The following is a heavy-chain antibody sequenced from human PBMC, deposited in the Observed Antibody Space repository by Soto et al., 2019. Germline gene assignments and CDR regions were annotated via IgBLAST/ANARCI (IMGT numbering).Heavy chain of an antibody. CDR1: AFTSSSYG. V-gene: IGHV3-30*18. CDR3: AKDPSLDEQQLANGGYFDY. CDR2: ISYDGSNK. J-gene: IGHJ4*02. Sequence: PGGSLRLSCAASAFTSSSYGMHGVRQAPGKGLEWVAVISYDGSNKYYTDSVKGRFTISRDNSKNALYLQMNRLRAEDTAVYYCAKDPSLDEQQLANGGYFDYWGQGTLVTVSS. D-gene: IGHD6-13*01.